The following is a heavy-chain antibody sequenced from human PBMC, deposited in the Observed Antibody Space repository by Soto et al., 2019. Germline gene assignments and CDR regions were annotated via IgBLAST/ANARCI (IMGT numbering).Heavy chain of an antibody. V-gene: IGHV1-69*01. CDR3: ARAPALSVVGAPRRGIYGMDV. CDR2: IIPIFGTA. D-gene: IGHD1-26*01. J-gene: IGHJ6*02. Sequence: QVQLVQSGAEVKKPGSSVKVSCKASGGTFSSYAISWVRQAPGQGLEWMGGIIPIFGTANYAQKFQGRVTITEDEATSTAYMELSSLRSEDTAVYDCARAPALSVVGAPRRGIYGMDVGGQGTTVTVSS. CDR1: GGTFSSYA.